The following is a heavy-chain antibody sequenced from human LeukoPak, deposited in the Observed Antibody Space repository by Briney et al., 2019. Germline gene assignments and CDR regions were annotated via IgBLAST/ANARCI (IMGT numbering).Heavy chain of an antibody. CDR3: ARYYFWTGSYFFDH. V-gene: IGHV5-51*01. D-gene: IGHD3/OR15-3a*01. CDR1: GFPFTTHW. J-gene: IGHJ4*02. Sequence: GESLQISCHTSGFPFTTHWIAWVRQMPAEDLELMGIIFPGDSDTNYSPSFQGQVTISADKSSNTVYLQWSSLKASDTAMYYCARYYFWTGSYFFDHWGQGTLVTVSS. CDR2: IFPGDSDT.